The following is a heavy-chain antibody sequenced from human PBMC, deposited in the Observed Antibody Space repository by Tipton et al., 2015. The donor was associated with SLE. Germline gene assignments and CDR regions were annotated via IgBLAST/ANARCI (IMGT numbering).Heavy chain of an antibody. V-gene: IGHV1-18*01. Sequence: QVQLVQSGAEVKKPGASVKVSCKTSGYTFTTYGVSWVRQAPGQGLQWMGWINPNNGNTNYAQNLQGRVTMTTDTSTSTAYLQLRSLRSDDTAVYYCTRDTIYQHASDVWGQGTLVTVSS. CDR3: TRDTIYQHASDV. CDR1: GYTFTTYG. CDR2: INPNNGNT. D-gene: IGHD3-9*01. J-gene: IGHJ4*02.